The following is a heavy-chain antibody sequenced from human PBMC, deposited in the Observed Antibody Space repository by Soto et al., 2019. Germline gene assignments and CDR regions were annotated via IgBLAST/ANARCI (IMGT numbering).Heavy chain of an antibody. CDR1: GFTFSNGW. CDR3: TTDSTQTFCVGGPSYAVHTKIHDS. D-gene: IGHD2-21*01. J-gene: IGHJ4*02. Sequence: EVQLVESGGGLVKPGGSLRLSCAASGFTFSNGWMSWVRQAPGKGLEWVGRIKRTIAGGTTDYSAPVKGRFTISRDDSRDTMYLQMNSLRTEDTAVYYCTTDSTQTFCVGGPSYAVHTKIHDSWGQGTLVTVSS. V-gene: IGHV3-15*01. CDR2: IKRTIAGGTT.